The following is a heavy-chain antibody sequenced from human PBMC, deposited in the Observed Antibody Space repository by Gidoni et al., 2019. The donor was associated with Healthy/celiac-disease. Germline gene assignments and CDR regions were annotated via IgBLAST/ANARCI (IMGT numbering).Heavy chain of an antibody. CDR3: ARGPQFHLSPPHLDY. V-gene: IGHV3-48*02. J-gene: IGHJ4*02. Sequence: EVQLVESGGGLVQPGGSLRLSCAASGFTFSSYSMNWVRQAPGKGLEWVSYISSSSSTIYYADSVKGRFTISRDNAKNSLYLQMNSLRDEDTAVYYCARGPQFHLSPPHLDYWGQETLVTVSS. CDR1: GFTFSSYS. CDR2: ISSSSSTI. D-gene: IGHD2-21*01.